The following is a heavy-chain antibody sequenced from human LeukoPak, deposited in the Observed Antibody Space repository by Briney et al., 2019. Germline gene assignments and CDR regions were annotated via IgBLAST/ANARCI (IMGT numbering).Heavy chain of an antibody. V-gene: IGHV4-61*08. CDR2: IYYSGST. Sequence: SETLSLTCTVSGGSISSDGYYWSWIRQPPGKGLEWIGYIYYSGSTNYNPSLKSRVTISVDTSKNQFSLKLSSVTAADTAVYYCAREHSSSWVDYWGQGILVSVSS. J-gene: IGHJ4*02. CDR3: AREHSSSWVDY. D-gene: IGHD6-13*01. CDR1: GGSISSDGYY.